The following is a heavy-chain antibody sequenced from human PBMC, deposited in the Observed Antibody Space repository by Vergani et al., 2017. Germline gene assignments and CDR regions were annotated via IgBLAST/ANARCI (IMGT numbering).Heavy chain of an antibody. V-gene: IGHV3-30*04. CDR1: GFTFNNYA. CDR3: ARGILRNSSGWYSPPGY. CDR2: ISYDGINK. D-gene: IGHD6-19*01. J-gene: IGHJ4*02. Sequence: QVQLVESGGGVVQPGRSLRLSCAASGFTFNNYAIHWVRQPPGKGLEWVTVISYDGINKYYADSVKGRFTISRDNSKNTLYLQMNSLRAEDTAVYHCARGILRNSSGWYSPPGYWGQGTLVTVSS.